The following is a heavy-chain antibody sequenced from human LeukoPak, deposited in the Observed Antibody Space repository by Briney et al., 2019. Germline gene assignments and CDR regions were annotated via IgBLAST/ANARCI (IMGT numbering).Heavy chain of an antibody. D-gene: IGHD2-2*01. Sequence: ASVKVSCKASGYTFTGYYMHWVRQAPGQGLEWMGWINPSSGGTNYAQKFQGRVTMTTDTSTSTAYMELRSLRSDDTAVYYCARLLCSSTSCYGYFDYWGQGTLVTVSS. J-gene: IGHJ4*02. CDR1: GYTFTGYY. CDR2: INPSSGGT. CDR3: ARLLCSSTSCYGYFDY. V-gene: IGHV1-2*02.